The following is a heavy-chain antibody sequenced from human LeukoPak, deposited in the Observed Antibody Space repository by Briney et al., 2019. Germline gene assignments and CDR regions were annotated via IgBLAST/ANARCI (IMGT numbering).Heavy chain of an antibody. J-gene: IGHJ3*01. CDR3: VRYCNGGSCYRAAFDV. Sequence: GGSLRLSCAASGFTFSDYGMYWVRQAPGKGLEWVSLVWYDGGKKYYTDSVRGRFTISRDNSKNTLYLQMNSPRAEDTAVYYCVRYCNGGSCYRAAFDVWGPGTMATVSS. D-gene: IGHD2-15*01. CDR2: VWYDGGKK. V-gene: IGHV3-33*01. CDR1: GFTFSDYG.